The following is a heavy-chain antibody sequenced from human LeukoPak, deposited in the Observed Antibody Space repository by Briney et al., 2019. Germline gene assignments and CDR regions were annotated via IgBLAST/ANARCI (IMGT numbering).Heavy chain of an antibody. CDR2: IRYDGSNK. D-gene: IGHD3-22*01. V-gene: IGHV3-30*02. J-gene: IGHJ5*02. CDR1: GFTFSSYG. Sequence: GGSLRLSCAASGFTFSSYGMHWGRQAPGKGLEWVAFIRYDGSNKYYADAVKGRFTISRDNSKNTLYLQMNSLRAEDTAVYYCAKDGGYYDSSGYYYNWFDPWGQGTLVTVSS. CDR3: AKDGGYYDSSGYYYNWFDP.